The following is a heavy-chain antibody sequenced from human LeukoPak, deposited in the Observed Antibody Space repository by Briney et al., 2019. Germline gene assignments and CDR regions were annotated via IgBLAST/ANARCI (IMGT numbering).Heavy chain of an antibody. CDR3: ASRYDYGDYAPLDY. CDR2: ISGSGGST. V-gene: IGHV3-23*01. CDR1: GFTFSSYA. J-gene: IGHJ4*02. D-gene: IGHD4-17*01. Sequence: AGGSLRLSCAASGFTFSSYAMSWVRQAPGKGLEWVSAISGSGGSTYYADSVKGRFTISRDNSKNTLYLQMNSLRAEDTAVYYCASRYDYGDYAPLDYWGQGTLVTVSS.